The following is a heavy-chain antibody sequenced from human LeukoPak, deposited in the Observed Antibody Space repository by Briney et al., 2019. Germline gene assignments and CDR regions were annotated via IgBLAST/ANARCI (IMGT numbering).Heavy chain of an antibody. CDR1: GFTFSSYW. J-gene: IGHJ4*02. CDR2: IKQDGSEK. V-gene: IGHV3-7*01. Sequence: GGSLRLSCAASGFTFSSYWMSWARQAPGKGLEWVANIKQDGSEKYYVDSVKGRFTISRDNAKNSLYLQMNSLRAEDTAVYYCARGSSLGYCTNGVCYFDYWGQGTLVTVSS. CDR3: ARGSSLGYCTNGVCYFDY. D-gene: IGHD2-8*01.